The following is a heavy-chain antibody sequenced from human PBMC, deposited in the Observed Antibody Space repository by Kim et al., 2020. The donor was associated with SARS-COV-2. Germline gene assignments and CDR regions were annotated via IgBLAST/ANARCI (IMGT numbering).Heavy chain of an antibody. CDR1: GGSISSSSYY. CDR2: IYYSGST. CDR3: ARENWNDRKTHFDY. D-gene: IGHD1-1*01. Sequence: SETLSLTCTVSGGSISSSSYYWGWIRQPPGKGLEWIGSIYYSGSTYYNPSLKSRVTISVDTSKNQFSLKLSSVTAADTAVYYCARENWNDRKTHFDYWGQGTMVTVSS. J-gene: IGHJ4*02. V-gene: IGHV4-39*07.